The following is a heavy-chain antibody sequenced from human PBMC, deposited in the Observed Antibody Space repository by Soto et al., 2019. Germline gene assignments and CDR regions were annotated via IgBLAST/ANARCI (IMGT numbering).Heavy chain of an antibody. J-gene: IGHJ4*02. V-gene: IGHV3-33*01. CDR3: ARDSYGEF. D-gene: IGHD3-10*01. CDR1: GVLFSDYG. CDR2: IWYDGSNK. Sequence: TGGSLRLSCAASGVLFSDYGMHWIRQSPGKGLEWVAVIWYDGSNKFYADSVKGRFTISRDNSKNTLYLQMNSLRADDTAVYYCARDSYGEFWGRGTLVTVSS.